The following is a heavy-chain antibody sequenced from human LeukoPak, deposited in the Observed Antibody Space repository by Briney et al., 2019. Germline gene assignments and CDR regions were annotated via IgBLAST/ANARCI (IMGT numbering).Heavy chain of an antibody. J-gene: IGHJ3*01. V-gene: IGHV1-2*02. Sequence: AAVKVSCKASGYTFTVNYTHWVRLGPGQGLEWMGCTNLNSGGTNYAQKLQGGVTMTRDTSISTAYMELSRPRSDETATYYCARGREEYRGGWSSDAFVVWGQGIMVTVS. CDR3: ARGREEYRGGWSSDAFVV. D-gene: IGHD6-19*01. CDR2: TNLNSGGT. CDR1: GYTFTVNY.